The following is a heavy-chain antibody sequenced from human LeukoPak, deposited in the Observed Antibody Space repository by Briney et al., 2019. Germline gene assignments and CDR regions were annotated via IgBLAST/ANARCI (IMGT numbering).Heavy chain of an antibody. CDR1: GYTFTSYG. Sequence: GASVKVSCKASGYTFTSYGISWVRQAPGQGLEWTGWISAYNGNTNYAQKLQGRVTMTTDTSTSTAYMELRSLRSDDTAVYYCAREPKDYDFWSGETADFDYWGQGTLVTVSS. D-gene: IGHD3-3*01. J-gene: IGHJ4*02. V-gene: IGHV1-18*01. CDR3: AREPKDYDFWSGETADFDY. CDR2: ISAYNGNT.